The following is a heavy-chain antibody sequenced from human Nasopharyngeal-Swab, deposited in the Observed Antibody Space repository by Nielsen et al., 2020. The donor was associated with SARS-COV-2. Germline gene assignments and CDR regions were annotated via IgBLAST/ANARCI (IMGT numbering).Heavy chain of an antibody. CDR3: ASGRLRFLEWPAEGEFYYYYGMDI. D-gene: IGHD3-3*01. CDR2: IYYSGST. V-gene: IGHV4-39*01. Sequence: RQAPGKGLARNGSIYYSGSTYYNPPLKSRVSISVETCQNQSSQKLSSVTAADTAVYYCASGRLRFLEWPAEGEFYYYYGMDIWGQGTTVTVSS. J-gene: IGHJ6*02.